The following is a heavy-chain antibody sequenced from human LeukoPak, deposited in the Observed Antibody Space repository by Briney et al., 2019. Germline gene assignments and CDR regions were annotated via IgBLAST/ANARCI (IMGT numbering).Heavy chain of an antibody. CDR1: GGSISSYY. J-gene: IGHJ6*02. Sequence: PSETLSLTCTVSGGSISSYYWSWIRQPPGKALEWIGYIYYSGSTYYNPSLKSRVTISVDTSKNQFSLKLTSVTAADTAVYYCARDHYGPGRVDYGLDVWGQGTTVTVSS. CDR3: ARDHYGPGRVDYGLDV. V-gene: IGHV4-59*12. D-gene: IGHD3-10*01. CDR2: IYYSGST.